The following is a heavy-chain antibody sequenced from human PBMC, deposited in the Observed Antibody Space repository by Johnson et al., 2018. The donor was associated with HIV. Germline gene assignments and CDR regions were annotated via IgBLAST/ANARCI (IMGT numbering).Heavy chain of an antibody. Sequence: QLVESGGGVVQPGGSLRLSCSASGFTFRSYAMHWVRQAPGKGLEWVAFIRFDGTNTYYADSVKGRLTMSRENSKNTLYAQMDSLRAEDTAVYYCAKATGGSWGDDFDIWGQGTMVTVSS. CDR2: IRFDGTNT. CDR3: AKATGGSWGDDFDI. D-gene: IGHD7-27*01. J-gene: IGHJ3*02. V-gene: IGHV3-30*02. CDR1: GFTFRSYA.